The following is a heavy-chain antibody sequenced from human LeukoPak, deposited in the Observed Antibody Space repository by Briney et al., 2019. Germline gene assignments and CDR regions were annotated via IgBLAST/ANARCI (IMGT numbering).Heavy chain of an antibody. D-gene: IGHD1-26*01. CDR2: IYYSGST. CDR1: GGSISSYD. CDR3: ARAVEGATTYYFDY. Sequence: SETLSLTCTVSGGSISSYDWRWIRQPPGKGLEWIGYIYYSGSTNYNPSLKSRVTISVDTSKNQFSLKLSSVTAADTAVYYCARAVEGATTYYFDYWGQGTLVTVSS. V-gene: IGHV4-59*01. J-gene: IGHJ4*02.